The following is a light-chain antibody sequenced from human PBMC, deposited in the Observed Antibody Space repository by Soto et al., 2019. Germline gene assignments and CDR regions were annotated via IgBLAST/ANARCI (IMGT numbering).Light chain of an antibody. J-gene: IGKJ4*01. CDR3: QQRSNRPPELT. Sequence: EIVLTQSPATLSLSPGERATLSCRASQSVSSYLAWYQQKPGQAPRLLIYDASNRATGIPARFSGSGSGTDFALTISSLEPEDFAVYYCQQRSNRPPELTFGRGTKVEIK. CDR2: DAS. V-gene: IGKV3-11*01. CDR1: QSVSSY.